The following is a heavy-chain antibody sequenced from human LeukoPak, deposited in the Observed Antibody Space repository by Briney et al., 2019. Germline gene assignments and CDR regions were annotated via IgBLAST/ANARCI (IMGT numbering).Heavy chain of an antibody. CDR3: ARDYYYDT. V-gene: IGHV3-23*01. CDR2: INRGVAT. D-gene: IGHD3-22*01. CDR1: GVTFSTYA. J-gene: IGHJ5*02. Sequence: GGSLRLSCAVSGVTFSTYAMSWVRQAPGKGLEWVSSINRGVATYYADSVKGRFTISRDNSKNTLYLQMNSLRAEDTAVYYCARDYYYDTWGQGTLVTVSS.